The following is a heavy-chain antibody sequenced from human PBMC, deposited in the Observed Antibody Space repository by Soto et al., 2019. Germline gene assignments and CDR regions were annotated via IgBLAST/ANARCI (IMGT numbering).Heavy chain of an antibody. V-gene: IGHV1-3*01. D-gene: IGHD2-8*01. J-gene: IGHJ4*02. CDR2: INAGNGNT. CDR1: GFAFTTHA. CDR3: ARRNNNGPIDY. Sequence: ASVKVSCKTSGFAFTTHAIHWVRQAPGQRFEWMGWINAGNGNTKYSQRFQDRVTISRDTSASTAYMELSSLTSEDRAVYYCARRNNNGPIDYWGQGTLVTVSS.